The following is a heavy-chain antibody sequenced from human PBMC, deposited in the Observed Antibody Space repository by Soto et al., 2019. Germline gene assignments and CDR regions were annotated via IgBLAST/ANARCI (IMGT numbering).Heavy chain of an antibody. J-gene: IGHJ6*02. V-gene: IGHV4-59*01. CDR1: GGSISSYY. CDR3: ARAQPITIFGVVIFDGMDV. CDR2: IYYSGST. D-gene: IGHD3-3*01. Sequence: SETLSLTCTVSGGSISSYYWSWIRQPPGKGLEWIGYIYYSGSTNYNPSLKSRVTISVDTSKNQFSLKLSSVTAADTAVYYCARAQPITIFGVVIFDGMDVWGQGTTVTVS.